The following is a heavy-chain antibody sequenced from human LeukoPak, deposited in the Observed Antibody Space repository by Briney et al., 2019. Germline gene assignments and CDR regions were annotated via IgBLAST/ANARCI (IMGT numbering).Heavy chain of an antibody. J-gene: IGHJ1*01. D-gene: IGHD6-13*01. CDR3: AKDPSAPGTAEYFQH. V-gene: IGHV3-23*01. CDR2: ISGSGGST. CDR1: GFTISFYW. Sequence: GGSLRLSCAASGFTISFYWMSWVRQAPGKGLEWVSVISGSGGSTYYADSVKGRFTISRDNSKNALYLQMNSLRAEDTAVYYCAKDPSAPGTAEYFQHWGQGTLVTVAS.